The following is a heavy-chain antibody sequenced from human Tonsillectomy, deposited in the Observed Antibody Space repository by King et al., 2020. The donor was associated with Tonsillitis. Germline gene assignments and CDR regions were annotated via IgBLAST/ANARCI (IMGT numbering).Heavy chain of an antibody. J-gene: IGHJ4*02. D-gene: IGHD3-22*01. CDR1: GFNVSSNY. CDR2: IYSGDST. V-gene: IGHV3-66*01. Sequence: VQLVESGGGLVQPGGSLRLSCAASGFNVSSNYMSWVRQAPGKGLEWVSIIYSGDSTYYTDSVKGRFTISRDIFKNTLYLQMNSLRAEDTAVYYCARDLVSEGSGYYYGGFDYWGQGTLVTVSS. CDR3: ARDLVSEGSGYYYGGFDY.